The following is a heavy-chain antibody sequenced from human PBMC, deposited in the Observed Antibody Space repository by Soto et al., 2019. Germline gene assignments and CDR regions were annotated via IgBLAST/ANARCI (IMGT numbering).Heavy chain of an antibody. V-gene: IGHV4-30-4*01. CDR1: GGSISSGDYY. Sequence: SETLSLTCTVSGGSISSGDYYWRWIRQPPGKGLEWIGYIYYSGSTYYNPSLKSRVTISVDTSKNQFSLKLSSVTAADTAVYYCARDVAADYDYVWGSYRYDYGMDVWGQGTTVTVSS. D-gene: IGHD3-16*02. CDR2: IYYSGST. J-gene: IGHJ6*02. CDR3: ARDVAADYDYVWGSYRYDYGMDV.